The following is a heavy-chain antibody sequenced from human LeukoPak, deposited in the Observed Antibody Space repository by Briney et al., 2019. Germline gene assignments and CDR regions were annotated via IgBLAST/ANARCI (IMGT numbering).Heavy chain of an antibody. D-gene: IGHD3-16*02. CDR2: IKKDGSEK. V-gene: IGHV3-7*01. CDR3: ARGLRAATYYDYVWGSYREYYFDY. J-gene: IGHJ4*02. Sequence: GGSLRLSCAASGFTFSSYWMSWVRQAPGKGLEWVANIKKDGSEKYYVDSVKGRFTISRDNAKKSLYLQMNSLGAEDTAVYYCARGLRAATYYDYVWGSYREYYFDYWGQGTLVTVSS. CDR1: GFTFSSYW.